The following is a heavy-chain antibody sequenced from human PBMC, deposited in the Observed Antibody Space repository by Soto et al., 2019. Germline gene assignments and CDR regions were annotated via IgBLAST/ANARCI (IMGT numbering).Heavy chain of an antibody. J-gene: IGHJ6*02. CDR3: AGRGGYDFWSGYYTPRTYYYYGMDV. CDR2: INHSGST. CDR1: GGSFSGYY. V-gene: IGHV4-34*01. D-gene: IGHD3-3*01. Sequence: SETLSLTCAVYGGSFSGYYWSWIRQPPGKGLEWIGEINHSGSTNYNPSLKSRVTISVDASKNQFSLKLSSVTAADTAVYYCAGRGGYDFWSGYYTPRTYYYYGMDVWGQGTTVTVSS.